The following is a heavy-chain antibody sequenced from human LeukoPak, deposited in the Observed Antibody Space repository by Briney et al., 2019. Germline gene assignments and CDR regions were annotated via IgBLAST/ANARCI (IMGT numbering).Heavy chain of an antibody. CDR1: LLSFSDYY. Sequence: GGSLRLSCAASLLSFSDYYMTWIRQAPGKGLDWLSYISGSGNTVYYANSVKGRFTISRDNAKNSLYLQMNSLRAEDTAVYYCAKAEGYCSGTWCFRWFDWWGQGTLVTVSS. J-gene: IGHJ4*02. V-gene: IGHV3-11*01. CDR2: ISGSGNTV. D-gene: IGHD2-15*01. CDR3: AKAEGYCSGTWCFRWFDW.